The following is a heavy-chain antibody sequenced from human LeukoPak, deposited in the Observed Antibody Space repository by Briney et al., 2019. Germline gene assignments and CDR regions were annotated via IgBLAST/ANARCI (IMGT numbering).Heavy chain of an antibody. CDR3: ARVEEPRYYYDSSGSIDY. J-gene: IGHJ4*02. V-gene: IGHV1-18*01. CDR1: GYTFTSYG. CDR2: ISAYNGNT. D-gene: IGHD3-22*01. Sequence: ASVKVSCKASGYTFTSYGISWVRQAPGQGLEWMGWISAYNGNTNYAQKLQGRVTMTTDTSTSTAYMEPRSLRSDDTAVYYCARVEEPRYYYDSSGSIDYWGQGTLVTVSS.